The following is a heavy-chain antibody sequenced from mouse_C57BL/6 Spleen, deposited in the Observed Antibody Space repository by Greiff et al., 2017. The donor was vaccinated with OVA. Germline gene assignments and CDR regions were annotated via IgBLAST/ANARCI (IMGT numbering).Heavy chain of an antibody. CDR3: ARELHYYGSSYGAMDY. J-gene: IGHJ4*01. CDR1: GYSITRGYY. V-gene: IGHV3-6*01. D-gene: IGHD1-1*01. CDR2: ISYDGSN. Sequence: EVQLQESGPGLVKPSQSLSLTCSVTGYSITRGYYWNWIRQFPGNKLEWMGYISYDGSNNYNPSLKNRISITRDTSKNQFFLKLNSVTTEDTATYYCARELHYYGSSYGAMDYWGQGTSVTVSS.